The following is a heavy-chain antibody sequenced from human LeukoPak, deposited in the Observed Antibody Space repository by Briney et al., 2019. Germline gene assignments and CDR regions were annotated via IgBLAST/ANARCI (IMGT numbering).Heavy chain of an antibody. D-gene: IGHD3-10*01. CDR3: ARTTPKHYYGSGSYYKSRGYFDY. CDR2: INHSGST. V-gene: IGHV4-34*01. Sequence: SETLSLTCAVYGGSFSGYYWSWIRQPPGKGLEWIGEINHSGSTNYNPSLKSRVTISVDTSKNQFSLKLSSVTAADTAVYYCARTTPKHYYGSGSYYKSRGYFDYWGQGTLVTVSS. CDR1: GGSFSGYY. J-gene: IGHJ4*02.